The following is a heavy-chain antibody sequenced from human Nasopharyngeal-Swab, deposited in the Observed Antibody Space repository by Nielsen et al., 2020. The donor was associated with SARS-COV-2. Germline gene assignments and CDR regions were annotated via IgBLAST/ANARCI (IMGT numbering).Heavy chain of an antibody. CDR2: INPKNGDT. Sequence: ASVKVSCKASGYTFTSYYMHWVRQAPGQGLEWMGWINPKNGDTKYAQKFQGWVTMTRDTSISTAYMELTRLKCDDTAVYYCARSRFGDSSGLDWYFDLWGRGTLVTVSS. J-gene: IGHJ2*01. CDR1: GYTFTSYY. CDR3: ARSRFGDSSGLDWYFDL. V-gene: IGHV1-2*04. D-gene: IGHD6-19*01.